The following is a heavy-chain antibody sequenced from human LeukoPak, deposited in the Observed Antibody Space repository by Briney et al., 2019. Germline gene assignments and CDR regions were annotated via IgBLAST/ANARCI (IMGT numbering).Heavy chain of an antibody. V-gene: IGHV3-48*01. D-gene: IGHD6-19*01. J-gene: IGHJ3*02. CDR1: GFTFSSYS. CDR2: ISSSSSTI. CDR3: ARVQTEWLVRGDAFDI. Sequence: GGSLRPSCAASGFTFSSYSMNWVRQAPGKGLEWVSYISSSSSTIYYADSVKGRFTISRDNAKNSLYLQMNSLRAEDTAVYYCARVQTEWLVRGDAFDIWGQGTMVTVSS.